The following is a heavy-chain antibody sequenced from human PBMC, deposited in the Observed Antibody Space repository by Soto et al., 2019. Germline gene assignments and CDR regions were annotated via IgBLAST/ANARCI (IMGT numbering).Heavy chain of an antibody. CDR1: GGSISSSIYY. V-gene: IGHV4-61*01. CDR2: IYYSGST. CDR3: ARDKTPAVAGPVGWFDP. D-gene: IGHD6-19*01. J-gene: IGHJ5*02. Sequence: PSETLSLTCTVSGGSISSSIYYWGWIRQPPGKGLEWIGYIYYSGSTNYNPSLKSRVTISVDTSKNQFSLKLSSVTAADTAVYYCARDKTPAVAGPVGWFDPWGQGTLVTVSS.